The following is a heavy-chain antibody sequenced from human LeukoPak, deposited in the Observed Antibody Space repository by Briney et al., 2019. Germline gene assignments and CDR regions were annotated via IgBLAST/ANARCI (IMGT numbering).Heavy chain of an antibody. D-gene: IGHD6-13*01. J-gene: IGHJ5*02. CDR2: INPNSGGT. CDR1: GYTFTGYY. V-gene: IGHV1-2*02. CDR3: ARGLAAAGIDWFDP. Sequence: ASVKVSCKASGYTFTGYYMHWVRQAPGQGLEWLGWINPNSGGTNYAQKFQGRVTMTRDTSISTAYMELSRLRSDDTAVYYCARGLAAAGIDWFDPWGQGTLVTGSS.